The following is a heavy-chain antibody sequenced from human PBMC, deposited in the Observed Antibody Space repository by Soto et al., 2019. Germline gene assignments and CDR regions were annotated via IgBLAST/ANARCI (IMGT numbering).Heavy chain of an antibody. CDR2: ISGSGGST. V-gene: IGHV3-23*01. J-gene: IGHJ4*02. D-gene: IGHD4-17*01. CDR3: AKDQETTVTTFDY. Sequence: GESLKISCAASGFTFSSYAMSWVRQAPGKGLEWVSAISGSGGSTYYADSVKGRFTISRDNSKNTLYLQMNSLRAEDTAVYYCAKDQETTVTTFDYWGQGTLVTVSS. CDR1: GFTFSSYA.